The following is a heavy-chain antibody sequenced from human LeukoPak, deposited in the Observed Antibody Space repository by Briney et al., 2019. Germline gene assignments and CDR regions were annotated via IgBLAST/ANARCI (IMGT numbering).Heavy chain of an antibody. Sequence: ASVKVSCKVSGYTLTELSMHWVRQAPGKGLEWMGGFDPEDGETIYAQKFQGRVTMTEDTSTDTAYMELSSLRSEDTAVYYCATVGFRVVGATEGGGGAFDIWGQGTMVTVSP. CDR1: GYTLTELS. CDR3: ATVGFRVVGATEGGGGAFDI. D-gene: IGHD1-26*01. CDR2: FDPEDGET. J-gene: IGHJ3*02. V-gene: IGHV1-24*01.